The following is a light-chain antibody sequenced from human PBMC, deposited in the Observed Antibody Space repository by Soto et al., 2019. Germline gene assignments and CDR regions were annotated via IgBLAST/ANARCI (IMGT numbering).Light chain of an antibody. CDR3: CSYTINSTWV. V-gene: IGLV2-23*01. J-gene: IGLJ3*02. CDR1: SSDVGSDKL. Sequence: QAASVSGSPGQSITISCTGTSSDVGSDKLISWYQHHPGRTPKVIIYEGFKRPSGVSDRFSGSRSGNTASLIISGLRAEDEADYHCCSYTINSTWVFGGGTQLTVL. CDR2: EGF.